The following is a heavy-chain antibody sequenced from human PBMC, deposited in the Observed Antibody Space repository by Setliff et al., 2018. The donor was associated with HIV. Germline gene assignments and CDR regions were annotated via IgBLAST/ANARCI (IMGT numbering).Heavy chain of an antibody. D-gene: IGHD2-15*01. CDR3: AKTLPTLYPPHDYYFAMDV. V-gene: IGHV3-7*03. J-gene: IGHJ6*02. CDR2: MKYDGTEI. Sequence: PGGSLRLSCAASGFSFRTYWMSWVRQAPGKGLEWVANMKYDGTEIYYVDAVKGRFTISRDNSKNTLYLQMNSLRAEDTAVYYCAKTLPTLYPPHDYYFAMDVWGQGTTVTVSS. CDR1: GFSFRTYW.